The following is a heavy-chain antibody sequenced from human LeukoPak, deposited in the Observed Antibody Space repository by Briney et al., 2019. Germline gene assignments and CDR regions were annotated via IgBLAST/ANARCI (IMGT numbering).Heavy chain of an antibody. CDR1: GFTFSSYA. Sequence: GGSLRLSCAASGFTFSSYAMSWVRQAPGKGLEWVSAISGSGGSTYYADSVKGRFTISRDNSKNTLYLQMNSLRAEDTAVYYCAKDPAAVVAATRYYYGMDVWGQGTTVTVSS. D-gene: IGHD2-15*01. J-gene: IGHJ6*02. CDR2: ISGSGGST. V-gene: IGHV3-23*01. CDR3: AKDPAAVVAATRYYYGMDV.